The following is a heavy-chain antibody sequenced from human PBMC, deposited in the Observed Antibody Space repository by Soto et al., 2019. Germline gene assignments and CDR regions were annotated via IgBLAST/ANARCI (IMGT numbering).Heavy chain of an antibody. CDR2: MYHNGNT. CDR3: VRHRGPTGPNY. J-gene: IGHJ4*02. Sequence: AFETQCLPWTVSRGSIRNNSYRRGWNRQPPGKGLEWIGSMYHNGNTCHNPSLKSRVTISVDTSKNQLSLNLWSVTAADTAVYYCVRHRGPTGPNYWGQGTLVTVSS. D-gene: IGHD3-10*01. V-gene: IGHV4-39*01. CDR1: RGSIRNNSYR.